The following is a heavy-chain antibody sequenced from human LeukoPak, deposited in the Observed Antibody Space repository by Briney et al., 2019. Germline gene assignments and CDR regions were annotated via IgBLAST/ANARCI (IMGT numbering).Heavy chain of an antibody. CDR3: ARVNYYDTSAYYKGWFDP. Sequence: ASAKVSCKASGYTFTSYGISWVRQAPGQGLEWLGWTSANNANPNYSQKIQGRVTMTTDTSTSTAYMELRSLRSDDTAVYYCARVNYYDTSAYYKGWFDPWGQGTLVTVSS. CDR2: TSANNANP. CDR1: GYTFTSYG. D-gene: IGHD3-22*01. J-gene: IGHJ5*02. V-gene: IGHV1-18*01.